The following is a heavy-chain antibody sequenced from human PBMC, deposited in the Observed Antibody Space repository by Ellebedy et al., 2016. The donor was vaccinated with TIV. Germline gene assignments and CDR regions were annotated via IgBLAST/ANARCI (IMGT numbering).Heavy chain of an antibody. J-gene: IGHJ4*02. D-gene: IGHD3-10*01. CDR3: ARSYYGSGRYFDY. Sequence: MPSETLSLTCTVSGGSLSSHFWSWIRQPPRKGLEWIGRIYDTGVTNYSPSLKSRVTMSIDTSKNQFSLKLNSVTAADTAVYYCARSYYGSGRYFDYWGQGTLVTVSS. V-gene: IGHV4-59*11. CDR1: GGSLSSHF. CDR2: IYDTGVT.